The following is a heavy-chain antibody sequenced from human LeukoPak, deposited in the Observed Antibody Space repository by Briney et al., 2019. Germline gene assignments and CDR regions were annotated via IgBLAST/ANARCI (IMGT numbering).Heavy chain of an antibody. CDR1: GFTFSNYG. J-gene: IGHJ4*02. Sequence: GGSLRLSCAASGFTFSNYGMHWVRQAPGKGLEWVAVMSFDGSSEYYADSVEGRFTISRDNSKNTLYLQMNSLRAEDTAVYYCARSITMIRGVPVSFDYWGQGTLVTVSS. CDR2: MSFDGSSE. V-gene: IGHV3-30*03. CDR3: ARSITMIRGVPVSFDY. D-gene: IGHD3-10*01.